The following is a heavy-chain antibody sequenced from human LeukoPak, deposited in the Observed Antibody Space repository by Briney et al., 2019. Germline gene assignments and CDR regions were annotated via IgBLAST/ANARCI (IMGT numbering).Heavy chain of an antibody. CDR1: GGSISSSSYY. V-gene: IGHV4-61*05. Sequence: SETLSLTCTVSGGSISSSSYYWSWIRQPPGKGLEWIGYIYYSGSTNYNPSLKSRVTISVDTSKNQFSLKLSSVTAADTAVYYCASRLDMTTVVTPHSHAFDIWGQGTMVTVSS. J-gene: IGHJ3*02. D-gene: IGHD4-23*01. CDR2: IYYSGST. CDR3: ASRLDMTTVVTPHSHAFDI.